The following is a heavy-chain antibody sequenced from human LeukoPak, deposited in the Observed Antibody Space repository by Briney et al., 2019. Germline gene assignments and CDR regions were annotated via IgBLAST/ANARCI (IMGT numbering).Heavy chain of an antibody. J-gene: IGHJ6*02. CDR1: GFTFDDYA. CDR3: AKDIAGEYSSSWNYYYYGMDV. D-gene: IGHD6-13*01. V-gene: IGHV3-9*01. Sequence: GGSLRLSCAASGFTFDDYAMHWVRQAPGKGLEWVSGISWKSGSIGYADSVKGRFTISRDNAKNSLYLQMNSLRAEDTALYYCAKDIAGEYSSSWNYYYYGMDVWGQGTTVTVSS. CDR2: ISWKSGSI.